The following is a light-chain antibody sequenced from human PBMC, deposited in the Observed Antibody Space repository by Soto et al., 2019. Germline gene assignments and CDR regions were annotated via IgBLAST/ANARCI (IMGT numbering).Light chain of an antibody. CDR2: AAS. Sequence: DIQMTQSPSFVSASVGDRVTITCRASQDVTFWLAWYQQRPGKAPNLLIFAASSLQSGVPSRFSGSGSGTDFTLPLSSLQPEDFATYYCQQANSFPLTFGGGTRVEIK. CDR3: QQANSFPLT. V-gene: IGKV1-12*01. CDR1: QDVTFW. J-gene: IGKJ4*01.